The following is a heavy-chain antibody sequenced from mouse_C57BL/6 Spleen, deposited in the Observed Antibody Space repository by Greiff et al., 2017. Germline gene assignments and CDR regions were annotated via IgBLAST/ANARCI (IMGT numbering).Heavy chain of an antibody. V-gene: IGHV1-39*01. Sequence: VQLKESGPELVKPGASVKISCKASGYSFTDYNMNWVKQSNGKSLEWIGVINPNYGTTSYNQKFKGKATLTVDQSSSTAYMQLNSLTSEDSAVYYCARPGGTAQAAWFAYWGQGTLVTVSA. J-gene: IGHJ3*01. CDR3: ARPGGTAQAAWFAY. D-gene: IGHD3-2*02. CDR1: GYSFTDYN. CDR2: INPNYGTT.